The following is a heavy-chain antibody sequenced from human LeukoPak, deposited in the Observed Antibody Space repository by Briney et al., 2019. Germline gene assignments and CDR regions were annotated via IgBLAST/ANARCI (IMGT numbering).Heavy chain of an antibody. D-gene: IGHD4/OR15-4a*01. CDR3: ARAKLHDYGHYYYYYMDV. J-gene: IGHJ6*03. Sequence: GASVKVSCKASGYAFTGYYMHWVRQAPGQGLEWMGWINPNSGGTNYAQKFQGRVTMTRDTSISTAYMELSRLRSDDTAVYYCARAKLHDYGHYYYYYMDVWGKGTTVTVSS. CDR1: GYAFTGYY. CDR2: INPNSGGT. V-gene: IGHV1-2*02.